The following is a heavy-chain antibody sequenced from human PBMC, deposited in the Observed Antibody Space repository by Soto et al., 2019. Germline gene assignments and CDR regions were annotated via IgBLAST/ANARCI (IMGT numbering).Heavy chain of an antibody. D-gene: IGHD2-15*01. CDR2: INPDNGNT. CDR1: GYTFTRYT. V-gene: IGHV1-3*01. CDR3: ARGIATGQLDP. Sequence: QVQLVQSGAEVTKTGASVKISFKASGYTFTRYTMNWVRQAPGQRLEWMGWINPDNGNTKSSQKFQDRVIITRDTSASTAYMDLSSLRSADTAVYYCARGIATGQLDPWGQGTLVTVSS. J-gene: IGHJ5*02.